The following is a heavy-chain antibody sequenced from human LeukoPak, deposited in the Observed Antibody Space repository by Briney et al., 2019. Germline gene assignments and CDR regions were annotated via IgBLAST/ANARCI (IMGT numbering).Heavy chain of an antibody. J-gene: IGHJ4*02. D-gene: IGHD5-18*01. CDR1: GFTFSTYA. CDR3: AKGYSYGYVRGNGFDY. CDR2: ISGSGGST. V-gene: IGHV3-23*01. Sequence: GGSLRLSCAAPGFTFSTYAMSGVRQAPGKGLGWVLAISGSGGSTYYAASVQGRFTISRHNSKNTLYLQMNSLRAEDRAVYFFAKGYSYGYVRGNGFDYGGEGTLVTVS.